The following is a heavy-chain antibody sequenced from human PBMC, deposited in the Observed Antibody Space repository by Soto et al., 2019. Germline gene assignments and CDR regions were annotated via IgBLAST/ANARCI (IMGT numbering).Heavy chain of an antibody. V-gene: IGHV4-39*02. Sequence: SETLSLTCTVSGGSISSSSYYWGWIRQPPGKGLEWIGSIYYSGSTYYNPSLESRVTISVDTSKNQFSLKLSSVTAADTAVYFCAKDFRVSWWGQGTLVTVSS. CDR2: IYYSGST. J-gene: IGHJ1*01. CDR3: AKDFRVSW. D-gene: IGHD3-10*01. CDR1: GGSISSSSYY.